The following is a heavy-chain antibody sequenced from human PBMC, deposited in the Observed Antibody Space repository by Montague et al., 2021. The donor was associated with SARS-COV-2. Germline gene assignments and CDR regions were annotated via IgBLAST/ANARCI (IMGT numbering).Heavy chain of an antibody. V-gene: IGHV4-59*13. CDR3: ARSVVGGTYRHTRWFDP. D-gene: IGHD3-16*02. CDR1: GDSMRSSY. J-gene: IGHJ5*02. CDR2: TYYSGVA. Sequence: SETLSLTCTVSGDSMRSSYWNWIRQPPGKGLEYIGYTYYSGVANYNPSLRSRVTISLDTSKNQFSLNLRSVTVADTAVYYCARSVVGGTYRHTRWFDPWGQGTLVTVFS.